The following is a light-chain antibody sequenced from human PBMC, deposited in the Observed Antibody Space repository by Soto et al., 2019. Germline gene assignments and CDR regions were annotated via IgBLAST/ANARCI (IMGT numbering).Light chain of an antibody. Sequence: EIVMTQPPATLSVSPGERATLSCRASQSVSGNLAWYQQKPGQAPRLLIYGASTRATGIPARFSGSGSGTEFTLTISSLQSEDFAVYYCQQYNNWPLFGQGTKVDIK. CDR1: QSVSGN. CDR2: GAS. CDR3: QQYNNWPL. V-gene: IGKV3-15*01. J-gene: IGKJ1*01.